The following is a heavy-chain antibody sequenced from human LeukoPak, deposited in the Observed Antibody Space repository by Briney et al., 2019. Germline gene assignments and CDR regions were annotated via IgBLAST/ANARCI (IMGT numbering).Heavy chain of an antibody. D-gene: IGHD6-13*01. Sequence: PGGSLRLSCAVSGFTVSSNYMNWVRQAPGKGLEWVSISYVAGSTYYADSVKGRFIISRDNSQNTVYLQMNSLRAEDTAVYYCAKSAYSSSWSYFDYWGQGTLVTVSS. CDR1: GFTVSSNY. V-gene: IGHV3-53*01. J-gene: IGHJ4*02. CDR3: AKSAYSSSWSYFDY. CDR2: SYVAGST.